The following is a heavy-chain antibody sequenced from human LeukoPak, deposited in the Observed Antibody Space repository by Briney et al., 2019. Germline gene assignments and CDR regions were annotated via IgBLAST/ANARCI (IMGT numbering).Heavy chain of an antibody. D-gene: IGHD1-14*01. Sequence: SWVSQPPGKGLEWIGYIYYSGSTYYNPSLKSRVTISVDTSKNQFSLKLSSVTAADTAVYYCARASPGGADFDYWGQGTLVTVSS. J-gene: IGHJ4*02. V-gene: IGHV4-30-4*01. CDR3: ARASPGGADFDY. CDR2: IYYSGST.